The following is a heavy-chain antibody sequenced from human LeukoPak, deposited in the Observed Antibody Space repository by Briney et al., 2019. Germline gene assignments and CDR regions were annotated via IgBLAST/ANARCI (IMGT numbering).Heavy chain of an antibody. J-gene: IGHJ4*02. Sequence: TGGSLKISCRASGSPFTNYWVGWVRQLPGKGLAYMGIIFPGDSNIRYNPSFQGQVTMSVDKSTNTAYLQWSSLKASDTAMYYCARDHYCYSTSCYFDYWGQGTLVTVSS. CDR3: ARDHYCYSTSCYFDY. V-gene: IGHV5-51*01. CDR1: GSPFTNYW. CDR2: IFPGDSNI. D-gene: IGHD2-2*01.